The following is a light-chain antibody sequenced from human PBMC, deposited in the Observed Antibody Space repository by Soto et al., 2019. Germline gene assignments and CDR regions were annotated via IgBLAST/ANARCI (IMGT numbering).Light chain of an antibody. Sequence: EIVLTQSLGTLSLTPGERATLSCRASQTVNSDYLTWYQQKPGQAPRLLIYAASSGATGIPDRFSGSGSETDFTLTINRLEPEDFAVYYCQYYGNSRITFGQGTRLEIK. CDR1: QTVNSDY. CDR3: QYYGNSRIT. CDR2: AAS. V-gene: IGKV3-20*01. J-gene: IGKJ5*01.